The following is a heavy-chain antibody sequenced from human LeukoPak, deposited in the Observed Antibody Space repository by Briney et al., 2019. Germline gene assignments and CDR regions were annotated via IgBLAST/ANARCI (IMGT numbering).Heavy chain of an antibody. V-gene: IGHV3-74*01. J-gene: IGHJ4*02. CDR3: ARGPTPPYYYDSSGYYFGY. D-gene: IGHD3-22*01. Sequence: GGSLKLSCAASGCTFSSYWMHWVRQAPGKGLVWVARINSDGSSTSYADSVKGRFTISRDNAKNTLYLQMNSLRAEDTAVYYCARGPTPPYYYDSSGYYFGYWGQGTLVTVPS. CDR1: GCTFSSYW. CDR2: INSDGSST.